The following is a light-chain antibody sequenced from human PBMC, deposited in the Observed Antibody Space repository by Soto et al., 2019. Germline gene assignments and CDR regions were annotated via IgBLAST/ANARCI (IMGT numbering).Light chain of an antibody. Sequence: QSALTQPASVSGSPGQSITISCTGTSSDVGGYNYVSWYQRHPGKAPKLMIYEVSNRPSGVSNRFSGSKSGTTASLTISGLQAEDEADYYCSSYTSTSALVFGGGTKVTVL. J-gene: IGLJ2*01. CDR1: SSDVGGYNY. V-gene: IGLV2-14*01. CDR2: EVS. CDR3: SSYTSTSALV.